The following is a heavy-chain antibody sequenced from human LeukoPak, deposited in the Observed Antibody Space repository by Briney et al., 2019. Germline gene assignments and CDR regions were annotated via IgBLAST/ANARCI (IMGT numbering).Heavy chain of an antibody. Sequence: ASVKVSCKASGYTFTGYYMHRVRQAPGQGLEWMGIINPSGGSTSSAQKFQGRVTMTRDTSTSTVYMELSSLRSEDTAVYYCARRAPQVNYYDSSGEIDYWGQGTLVTVSS. CDR3: ARRAPQVNYYDSSGEIDY. V-gene: IGHV1-46*01. D-gene: IGHD3-22*01. CDR1: GYTFTGYY. CDR2: INPSGGST. J-gene: IGHJ4*02.